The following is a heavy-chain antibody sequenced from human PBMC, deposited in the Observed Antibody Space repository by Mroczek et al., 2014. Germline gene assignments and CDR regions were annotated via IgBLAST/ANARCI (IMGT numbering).Heavy chain of an antibody. V-gene: IGHV1-69*12. D-gene: IGHD6-13*01. J-gene: IGHJ6*03. Sequence: QVQLVQSGAEVKKPGSSVKVSCKASGGTFSSYAISWVRQAPGQGLEWMGGIIPIFGTANYAQKFQGRVTITADESTSTAYMELSSLRSEDTAVYYCAILNAGQQLAHAYYYYMDVWGKGTTVTVSS. CDR1: GGTFSSYA. CDR3: AILNAGQQLAHAYYYYMDV. CDR2: IIPIFGTA.